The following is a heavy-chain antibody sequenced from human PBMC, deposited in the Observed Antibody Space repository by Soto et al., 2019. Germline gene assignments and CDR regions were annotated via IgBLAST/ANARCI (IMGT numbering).Heavy chain of an antibody. CDR3: AKVLYGVVTYFDS. J-gene: IGHJ4*02. D-gene: IGHD3-3*01. CDR1: GFTFSSYG. CDR2: ISGSGAAT. Sequence: EVQLLESGGGLVQPGGSLGLSCASSGFTFSSYGMTWVRRPPGKGLEWVSAISGSGAATYYADSVQGRFTISRDNSNNTLYLQMNSLRAEDTAVYSCAKVLYGVVTYFDSWGQGTLVTVSS. V-gene: IGHV3-23*01.